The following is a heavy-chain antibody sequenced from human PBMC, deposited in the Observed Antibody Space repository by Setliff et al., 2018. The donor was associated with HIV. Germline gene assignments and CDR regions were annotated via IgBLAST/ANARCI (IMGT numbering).Heavy chain of an antibody. J-gene: IGHJ4*02. D-gene: IGHD3-22*01. CDR3: AGSRGYFVQAD. CDR1: GFTFISST. V-gene: IGHV3-21*06. CDR2: ISSSGSER. Sequence: GGSLRLSCTVSGFTFISSTMNWVRQAPGKGLEWVASISSSGSERYYIDSVKGRFTISRDNARNSVYLQMNSLRAEDTAVYYCAGSRGYFVQADWGQGTLVTVSS.